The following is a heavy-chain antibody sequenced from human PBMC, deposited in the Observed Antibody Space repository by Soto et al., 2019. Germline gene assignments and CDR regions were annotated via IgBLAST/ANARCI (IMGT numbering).Heavy chain of an antibody. CDR2: ISGSGDRT. CDR3: AKFGWGGSYSESHASDI. D-gene: IGHD1-26*01. CDR1: GFTFSNYA. V-gene: IGHV3-23*01. Sequence: GGSLRISCAASGFTFSNYAMSWVRQAPGKGPEWVSAISGSGDRTYYVESVKGRFTNSRDNSQNTVSLQMNSLRADDTAVYYCAKFGWGGSYSESHASDIWGQGTMVTVSS. J-gene: IGHJ3*02.